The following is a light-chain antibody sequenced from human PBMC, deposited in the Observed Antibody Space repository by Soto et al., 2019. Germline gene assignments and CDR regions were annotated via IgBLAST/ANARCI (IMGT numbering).Light chain of an antibody. Sequence: ETVMTQSPATLSVSPGGRATLSCRASQSISDTLAWYQQKPGQAPRLLIYGASTRATGIPARFSGSGSGTDFTLTITSLEPEDFAVYFCHQRYNWPRVTFGQGTRLEIK. CDR2: GAS. J-gene: IGKJ5*01. CDR1: QSISDT. CDR3: HQRYNWPRVT. V-gene: IGKV3-15*01.